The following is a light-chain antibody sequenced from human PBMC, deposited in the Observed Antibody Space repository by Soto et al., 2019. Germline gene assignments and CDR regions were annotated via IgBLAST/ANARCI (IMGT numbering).Light chain of an antibody. CDR1: QSVSSSY. J-gene: IGKJ2*01. CDR2: GAS. V-gene: IGKV3-20*01. CDR3: LQHGSSPYT. Sequence: EIVLTQSPGTLSLSPGERATLSCRASQSVSSSYLACYQQKPGQAPRPLTYGASSRATGIPDRFSGSGSGTDSTLTISRLEPEDFAVYYFLQHGSSPYTFGQGNKLEIK.